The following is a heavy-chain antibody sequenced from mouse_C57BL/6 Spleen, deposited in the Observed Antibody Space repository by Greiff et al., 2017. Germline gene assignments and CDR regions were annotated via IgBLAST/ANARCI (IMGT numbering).Heavy chain of an antibody. J-gene: IGHJ4*01. CDR1: GFTFSDFY. CDR2: SRNKANDYTT. V-gene: IGHV7-1*01. Sequence: EVQLMESGGGLVQSGRSLRLSCATSGFTFSDFYMEWVRQAPGKGLEWIAASRNKANDYTTEYSASVKGRFIVSRDTSQSILYLQMNALRAEDTAIYYCARVGYYYAMDYWGQGTSVTVSS. CDR3: ARVGYYYAMDY.